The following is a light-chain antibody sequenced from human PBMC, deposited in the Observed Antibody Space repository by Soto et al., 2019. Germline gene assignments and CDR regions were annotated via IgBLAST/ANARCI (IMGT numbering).Light chain of an antibody. CDR3: QQHGTSPIT. V-gene: IGKV1-39*01. J-gene: IGKJ5*01. CDR1: QTISTI. CDR2: AAS. Sequence: DIQMPQSPSSLSASVGDTVTITCRATQTISTILNWYQHKPGKAPNLLIYAASSLQSGVPSRFSGSGSGTDFTLTISRLEPEDFAVYYCQQHGTSPITFGQGTRLEI.